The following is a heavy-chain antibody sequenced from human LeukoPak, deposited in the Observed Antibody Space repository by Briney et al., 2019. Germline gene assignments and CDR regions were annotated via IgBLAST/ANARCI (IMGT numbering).Heavy chain of an antibody. Sequence: GGSLRLSCAASGFTFSSYRMNWVRQAPGKGLEWVSGISWNSGSIGCADSVKGRFTNSRDNAKNSLYLQMNSLRAEDMALYYCAKGQLELLSYFDYWGQGTLVTVSS. V-gene: IGHV3-9*03. CDR1: GFTFSSYR. CDR2: ISWNSGSI. CDR3: AKGQLELLSYFDY. D-gene: IGHD1-7*01. J-gene: IGHJ4*02.